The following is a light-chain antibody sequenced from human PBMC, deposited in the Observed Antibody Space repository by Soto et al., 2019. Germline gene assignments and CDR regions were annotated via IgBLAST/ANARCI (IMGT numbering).Light chain of an antibody. Sequence: QPVLTQSSSASASLGSSVKLTCTLSSGHSGYIIAWHQQQPGKAPRYLMKLEGSGSYNKGSGVPDRFSGSSSGADRYLTISNLQFEDEADYYCETWDDNARVFGGGTKLTVL. J-gene: IGLJ3*02. V-gene: IGLV4-60*02. CDR3: ETWDDNARV. CDR2: LEGSGSY. CDR1: SGHSGYI.